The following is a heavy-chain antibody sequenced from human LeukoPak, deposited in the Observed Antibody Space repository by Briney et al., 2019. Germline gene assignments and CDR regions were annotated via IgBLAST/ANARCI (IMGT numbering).Heavy chain of an antibody. CDR1: GYSFTSYW. V-gene: IGHV5-51*01. CDR3: ARLDGDYVPTRYGFDY. J-gene: IGHJ4*02. Sequence: GESLKISCKGSGYSFTSYWIGWVRQTPGKGLEWMGIIYPGDSDTRYSPSFQGQVTISADKSISTAYLQWSSLKASDTAMYYCARLDGDYVPTRYGFDYWGQGTLVTVSS. D-gene: IGHD4-17*01. CDR2: IYPGDSDT.